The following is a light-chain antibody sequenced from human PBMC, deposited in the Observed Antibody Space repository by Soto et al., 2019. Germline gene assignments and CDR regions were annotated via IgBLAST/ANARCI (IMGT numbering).Light chain of an antibody. V-gene: IGLV1-40*01. CDR3: QSYDTSLRAWV. J-gene: IGLJ3*02. CDR1: SSNIGAGYD. Sequence: QSVLTQPPSVSGAPGQRVTISCTGGSSNIGAGYDVHWYRQFPGTAPKLLVYGNSNRPSGISDRFSASKSGSSASLAITGLQAEDEADYDCQSYDTSLRAWVFGGGTQLTVL. CDR2: GNS.